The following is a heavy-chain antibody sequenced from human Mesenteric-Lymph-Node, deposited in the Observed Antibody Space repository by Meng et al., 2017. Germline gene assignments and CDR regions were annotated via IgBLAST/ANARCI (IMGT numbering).Heavy chain of an antibody. Sequence: ASVKVSCKASGYTFTSYYMHWVRQAPGQGLEWMGIINPSGGSTSYAQKLQGRVTMTTDTSTSTAYMELRSLRSDDTAVYYCARDFFYGTKDYWGQGTLVTVSS. CDR1: GYTFTSYY. D-gene: IGHD1-1*01. V-gene: IGHV1-46*01. CDR2: INPSGGST. J-gene: IGHJ4*02. CDR3: ARDFFYGTKDY.